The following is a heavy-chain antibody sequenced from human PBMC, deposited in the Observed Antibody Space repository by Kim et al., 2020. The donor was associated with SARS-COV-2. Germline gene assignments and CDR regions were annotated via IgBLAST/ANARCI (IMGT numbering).Heavy chain of an antibody. CDR3: ARVVGGYSSGWYSWTADYFDY. CDR2: ISAYNGNT. J-gene: IGHJ4*02. D-gene: IGHD6-19*01. V-gene: IGHV1-18*01. CDR1: GYTFTSYG. Sequence: ASVKVSCKASGYTFTSYGISWVRQAPGQGLEWMGWISAYNGNTNYAQKLQGRVTMTTDTSTSTAYMELRSLRSDDTAVYYCARVVGGYSSGWYSWTADYFDYWGQGTLVTVSS.